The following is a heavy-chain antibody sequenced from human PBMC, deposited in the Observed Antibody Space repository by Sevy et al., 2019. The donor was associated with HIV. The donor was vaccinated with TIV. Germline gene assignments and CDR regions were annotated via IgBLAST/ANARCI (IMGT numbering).Heavy chain of an antibody. J-gene: IGHJ6*02. D-gene: IGHD3-3*01. V-gene: IGHV3-21*01. Sequence: GGSLRLSCAASGFTFSSYSMNWVRQAPGKGLEWVSSISSSSSYIYYADSVKGRFTISRDNAKNSLYLQMNSLIAEDTAVYYCAAYYDFWSGYYNYYYYYGMDVWGQGTTVTVSS. CDR2: ISSSSSYI. CDR3: AAYYDFWSGYYNYYYYYGMDV. CDR1: GFTFSSYS.